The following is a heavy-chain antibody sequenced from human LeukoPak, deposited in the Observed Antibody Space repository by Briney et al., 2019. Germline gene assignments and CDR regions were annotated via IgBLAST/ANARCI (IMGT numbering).Heavy chain of an antibody. CDR2: ISSDGSNK. J-gene: IGHJ4*02. V-gene: IGHV3-30*04. Sequence: GGSLRLSCAASGFTFSSYAMHWVRQAPGKGLEWVAVISSDGSNKYYADSMKGRFTISRDNSKNTLYLQMNSLRGEDTAVYYCAKGSSTGWYGDYWGLGTLVTVSS. D-gene: IGHD6-19*01. CDR1: GFTFSSYA. CDR3: AKGSSTGWYGDY.